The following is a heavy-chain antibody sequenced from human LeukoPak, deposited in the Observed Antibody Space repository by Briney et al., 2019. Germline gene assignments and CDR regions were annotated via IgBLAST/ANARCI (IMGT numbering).Heavy chain of an antibody. V-gene: IGHV4-59*08. Sequence: SETLSLTCTVSGGSISSYYWSWIRQPPGKGREWIGYIYYSGSTNYNPSLKSRVTISVDTSKNQFSLKLSSVTAADTAVYYCARHEAGLPFYYYYYGMGVWGQGTTVTVSS. CDR3: ARHEAGLPFYYYYYGMGV. CDR1: GGSISSYY. CDR2: IYYSGST. D-gene: IGHD5/OR15-5a*01. J-gene: IGHJ6*02.